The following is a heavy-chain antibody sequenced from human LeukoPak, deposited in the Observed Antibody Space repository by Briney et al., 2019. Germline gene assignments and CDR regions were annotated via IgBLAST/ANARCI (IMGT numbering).Heavy chain of an antibody. Sequence: GGSLRLSCAASGFTFSSYWMHWVRQAPGKGLVWVSRINSDGSSTSYADSVKGRFTISRDNAKNSLYLQMNSLRAEDTAVYYCARDLGEYCSGSSCYHYHFDYWGQGTLVTVSS. D-gene: IGHD2-15*01. CDR2: INSDGSST. CDR1: GFTFSSYW. V-gene: IGHV3-74*01. J-gene: IGHJ4*02. CDR3: ARDLGEYCSGSSCYHYHFDY.